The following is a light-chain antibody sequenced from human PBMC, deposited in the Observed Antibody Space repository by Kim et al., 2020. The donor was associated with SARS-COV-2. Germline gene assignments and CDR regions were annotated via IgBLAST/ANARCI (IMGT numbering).Light chain of an antibody. Sequence: EIVMTQSPATLSVSPEERATLSCRASQSISSNLAWYQHKPGQAPRLLIHGASTRATDIPARFSGSGSGTEFTLTMSSLQSEDFAIYYCQQYNNWPLTFGGGTKVDIK. CDR2: GAS. CDR3: QQYNNWPLT. CDR1: QSISSN. V-gene: IGKV3-15*01. J-gene: IGKJ4*01.